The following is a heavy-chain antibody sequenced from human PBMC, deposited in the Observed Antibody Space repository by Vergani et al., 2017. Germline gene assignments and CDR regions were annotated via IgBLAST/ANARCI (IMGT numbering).Heavy chain of an antibody. D-gene: IGHD6-13*01. CDR3: VKDIAASGNYWYFDL. CDR2: INWNSDSI. J-gene: IGHJ2*01. Sequence: EVQLVEPGGGLVQPGRSLRFSCAASGVTFDDYAMHWVRQAPGKGLEWVSGINWNSDSIAYADSVKGRFTISRDNAKNSLYLQMNSLRAEDTALYYCVKDIAASGNYWYFDLWGRGTLVTVS. CDR1: GVTFDDYA. V-gene: IGHV3-9*01.